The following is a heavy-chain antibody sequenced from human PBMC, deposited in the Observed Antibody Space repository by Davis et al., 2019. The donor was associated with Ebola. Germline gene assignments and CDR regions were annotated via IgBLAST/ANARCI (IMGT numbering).Heavy chain of an antibody. V-gene: IGHV3-48*03. CDR2: ISDSGSTT. D-gene: IGHD5-18*01. Sequence: GESLKISCAASGFTFSGSAIHWVRQAPGKGLEWISYISDSGSTTYYTDSVKGRFTISRDNAKNSLYLQMNTLRVEDTAIYYCVPGTWIRGQGTLVTVSS. CDR3: VPGTWI. J-gene: IGHJ4*02. CDR1: GFTFSGSA.